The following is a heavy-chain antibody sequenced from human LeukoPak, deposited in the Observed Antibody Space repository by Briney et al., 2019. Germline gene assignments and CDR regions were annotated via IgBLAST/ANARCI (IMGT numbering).Heavy chain of an antibody. D-gene: IGHD5-24*01. CDR1: GFTFSRYW. J-gene: IGHJ4*02. V-gene: IGHV3-7*01. CDR2: IKDDGRQK. CDR3: ARDASRGFDT. Sequence: GGSLRLSCAPSGFTFSRYWMIWVRQPPGKGLEWVASIKDDGRQKYYLDSVKGRFSVSRDNAKNSVYLQMDSLRAEDTALYYCARDASRGFDTWSQGTLVTVSS.